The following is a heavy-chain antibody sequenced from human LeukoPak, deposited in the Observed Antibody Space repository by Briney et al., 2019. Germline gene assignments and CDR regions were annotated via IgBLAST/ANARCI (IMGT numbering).Heavy chain of an antibody. CDR1: GGSFSGYY. V-gene: IGHV4-34*01. D-gene: IGHD6-13*01. CDR2: INHSGST. J-gene: IGHJ4*02. Sequence: SETLSLTCAVYGGSFSGYYWSWIRQPPGKGLEWIGEINHSGSTNYNPSLKSRVTISVDTSKNQFSLKLSSVTAADTAVYYCARRDSSWYIFDYWGQGTLVTVSS. CDR3: ARRDSSWYIFDY.